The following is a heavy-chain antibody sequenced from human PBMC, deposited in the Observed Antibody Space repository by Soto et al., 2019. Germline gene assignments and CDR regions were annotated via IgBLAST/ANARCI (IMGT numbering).Heavy chain of an antibody. D-gene: IGHD3-22*01. V-gene: IGHV4-59*01. CDR1: GGSISSYY. J-gene: IGHJ4*02. Sequence: PSETLSLTCTVSGGSISSYYWSWIRQPPGKGLEWIGYIYYSGSTNYNPPLKSRVTISVDTSKNQFSLKLSSVTAADTAVYYCARAIVGSGYPAGSWLSLDYWGQGTLVTVSS. CDR2: IYYSGST. CDR3: ARAIVGSGYPAGSWLSLDY.